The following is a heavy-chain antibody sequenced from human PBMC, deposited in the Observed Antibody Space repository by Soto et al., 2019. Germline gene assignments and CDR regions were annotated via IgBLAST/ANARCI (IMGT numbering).Heavy chain of an antibody. CDR1: GFTFSSYW. CDR3: ARVSFVVPAAMGYMDF. CDR2: IKQDGSEK. J-gene: IGHJ6*03. Sequence: PGGSLRLSCAASGFTFSSYWMSWVRQAPGKGLEWVANIKQDGSEKYYVDSVKGRFTISRDNAKNSLYLQMNSLRAEDTAVYYCARVSFVVPAAMGYMDFWGKGTTVTVSS. V-gene: IGHV3-7*01. D-gene: IGHD2-2*01.